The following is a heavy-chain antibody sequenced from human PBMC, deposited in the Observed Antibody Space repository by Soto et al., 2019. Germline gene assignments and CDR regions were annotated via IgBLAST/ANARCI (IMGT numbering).Heavy chain of an antibody. V-gene: IGHV1-3*01. CDR2: INAGNGNT. Sequence: QVQLVQSGAEVKKPGASVKVSCKASGYTFTSYAMHWVRQAPGQRLEWMGWINAGNGNTKYSQKFQGRVTITRDTSASPAYMELRSLRSEAPAVYYWARDPGYSYSYNWRQGTLVTVSS. CDR3: ARDPGYSYSYN. CDR1: GYTFTSYA. J-gene: IGHJ4*02. D-gene: IGHD5-18*01.